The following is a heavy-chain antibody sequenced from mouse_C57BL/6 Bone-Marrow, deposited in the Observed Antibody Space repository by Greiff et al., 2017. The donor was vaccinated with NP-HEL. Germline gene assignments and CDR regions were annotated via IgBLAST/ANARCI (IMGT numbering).Heavy chain of an antibody. CDR2: IYPGGGYT. Sequence: VMLVESGAELVRPGTSVKMSCKASGYTFTNYWIGWAKQRPGHGLAWIGDIYPGGGYTNYNEKFKGKATLTADKSSSTAYMQFSSLTSEDSAIYYCARLRGGVDYWGQGTTLTVSS. CDR3: ARLRGGVDY. CDR1: GYTFTNYW. V-gene: IGHV1-63*01. J-gene: IGHJ2*01.